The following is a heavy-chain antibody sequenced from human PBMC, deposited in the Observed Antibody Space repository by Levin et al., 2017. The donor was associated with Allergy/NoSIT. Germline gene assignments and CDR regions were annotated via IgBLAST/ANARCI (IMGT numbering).Heavy chain of an antibody. CDR3: ARAQESDVLAFDI. V-gene: IGHV3-33*01. CDR1: GFTFSSYG. J-gene: IGHJ3*02. D-gene: IGHD3-16*01. Sequence: SCAASGFTFSSYGMHWVRQAPGKGLEWVAVIWYDGSNKYYADSVKGRFTISRDNSKNTLYLQMNSLRAEDTAVYYCARAQESDVLAFDIWGQGTMVTVSS. CDR2: IWYDGSNK.